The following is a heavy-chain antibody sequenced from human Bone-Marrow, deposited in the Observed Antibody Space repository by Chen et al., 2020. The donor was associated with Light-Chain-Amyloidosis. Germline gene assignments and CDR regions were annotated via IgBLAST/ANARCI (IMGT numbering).Heavy chain of an antibody. D-gene: IGHD7-27*01. J-gene: IGHJ3*02. Sequence: QLQLQESGPGLVKPSETLSLTCTVSGDSIRGTNYYWGWIRQPPGEGLEWIGTISYDGYTYYNPSLKSRVTISLDTSKNQFSLKLSSVTAADTAVYYCARDLNWGWTFGAFDIWGQGTMVTVSS. CDR2: ISYDGYT. CDR1: GDSIRGTNYY. V-gene: IGHV4-39*07. CDR3: ARDLNWGWTFGAFDI.